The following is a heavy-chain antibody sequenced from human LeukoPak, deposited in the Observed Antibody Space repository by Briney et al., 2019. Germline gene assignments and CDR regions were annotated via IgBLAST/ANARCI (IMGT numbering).Heavy chain of an antibody. CDR1: VDSITSLY. V-gene: IGHV4-59*08. CDR3: ARHPRSCTGGGTCYSWFDA. J-gene: IGHJ5*02. Sequence: SETLSLTCSVSVDSITSLYGSCLRDPPGKGLEWIAYMYSSGTTKYNPSLKSRVTISIDTSSNQFSLKLHSVTAADTAIYYCARHPRSCTGGGTCYSWFDASGQGTLVTVSS. D-gene: IGHD2-8*02. CDR2: MYSSGTT.